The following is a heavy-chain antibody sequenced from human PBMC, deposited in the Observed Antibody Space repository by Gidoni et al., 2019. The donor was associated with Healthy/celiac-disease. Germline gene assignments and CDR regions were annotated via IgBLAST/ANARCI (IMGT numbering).Heavy chain of an antibody. D-gene: IGHD3-10*01. V-gene: IGHV4-34*01. J-gene: IGHJ5*02. Sequence: QVQLQQWGAGLLKPSETLSLTCAVYGGSFSGYYWSWIRQPPGKGLEWIGEINHSGSTNYNPSLKSRVTISVDTSKNQFSLKLSSVTAADTAVYYCARTPLITRVAKNWFDPWGQGTLVTVSS. CDR2: INHSGST. CDR1: GGSFSGYY. CDR3: ARTPLITRVAKNWFDP.